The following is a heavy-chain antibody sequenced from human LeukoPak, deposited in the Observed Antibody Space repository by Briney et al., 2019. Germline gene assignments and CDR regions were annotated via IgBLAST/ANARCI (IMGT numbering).Heavy chain of an antibody. CDR1: GGTFSTYA. D-gene: IGHD6-6*01. J-gene: IGHJ6*03. Sequence: RASVKVSCKASGGTFSTYAISWVRQAPGQALEWMGVIIPVFGTENYSQNFQGRVTITTDESTSTAYLELRSLRSDDTAVYYCARGRTSSSAFGDYYYMDVWGTGTSVTVSS. V-gene: IGHV1-69*05. CDR2: IIPVFGTE. CDR3: ARGRTSSSAFGDYYYMDV.